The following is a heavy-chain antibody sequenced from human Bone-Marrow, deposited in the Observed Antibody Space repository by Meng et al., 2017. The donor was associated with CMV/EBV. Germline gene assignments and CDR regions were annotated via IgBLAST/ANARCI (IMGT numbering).Heavy chain of an antibody. Sequence: QVPLQPWGAGLLKPSESLALSCAVYGGSFSGYFWSWISQAPGKGLEWIGEINHSGSTNYNPSLKSRVTISVDTSKNQFSLKLSSVTAADTAVYYCARGVDYYDSSGYYYWGQGTLVTVSS. CDR2: INHSGST. D-gene: IGHD3-22*01. V-gene: IGHV4-34*01. J-gene: IGHJ4*02. CDR1: GGSFSGYF. CDR3: ARGVDYYDSSGYYY.